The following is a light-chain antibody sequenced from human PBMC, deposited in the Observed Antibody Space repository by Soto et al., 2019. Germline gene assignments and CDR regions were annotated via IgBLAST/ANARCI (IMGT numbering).Light chain of an antibody. CDR3: GTWDNSLSPGV. CDR2: DND. V-gene: IGLV1-51*01. CDR1: PSNIGNYF. J-gene: IGLJ3*02. Sequence: QSVLTQPPSVSAAPGQTVTISCSGSPSNIGNYFVSWYQQFPGAAPKLLIYDNDKRPSGIPDRFSGSKSGTSATLGISGLQTGDEAVYYCGTWDNSLSPGVFGGGTQLTVL.